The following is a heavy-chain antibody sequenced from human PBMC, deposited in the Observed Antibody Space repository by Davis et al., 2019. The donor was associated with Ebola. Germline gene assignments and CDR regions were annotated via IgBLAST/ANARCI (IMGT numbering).Heavy chain of an antibody. Sequence: GESLKISCAASGFTFSSYSMNWVRQAPGKGLEWVSSISSSSSYIYYADSVKGRFTISRDNAKNSLYLQMNSLRAEDTAVYYCARDRQWLEYYFDYWGQGTLVTVSS. J-gene: IGHJ4*02. V-gene: IGHV3-21*01. CDR3: ARDRQWLEYYFDY. CDR1: GFTFSSYS. D-gene: IGHD6-19*01. CDR2: ISSSSSYI.